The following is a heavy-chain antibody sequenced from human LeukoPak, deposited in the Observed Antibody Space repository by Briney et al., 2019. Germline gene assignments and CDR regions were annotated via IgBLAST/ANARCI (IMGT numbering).Heavy chain of an antibody. V-gene: IGHV3-74*01. CDR1: GFTFRSDW. CDR3: VRVLGRPFDY. D-gene: IGHD1-26*01. CDR2: INNDGSST. Sequence: PGGSLRLSCAASGFTFRSDWMHWVRQAPGKGLVWVSRINNDGSSTSYADSVKGRFTLSRDNAKNMLFLQMDSLRAEDTAVYYCVRVLGRPFDYWGQGTLVTVSS. J-gene: IGHJ4*02.